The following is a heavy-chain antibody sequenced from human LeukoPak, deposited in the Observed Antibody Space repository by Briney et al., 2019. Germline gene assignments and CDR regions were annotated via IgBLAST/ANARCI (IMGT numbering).Heavy chain of an antibody. CDR1: GFSFSTYA. Sequence: GRSLRLSCAASGFSFSTYAMHWVRQAPGKGLEWVSVIYSGGSTYYADSVKGRFTISRDNSKNTLYLQMNSLRAEDTAVYYCARAQYQQDAFDIWAKGQWSPSLQ. D-gene: IGHD2-2*01. V-gene: IGHV3-53*01. CDR2: IYSGGST. CDR3: ARAQYQQDAFDI. J-gene: IGHJ3*02.